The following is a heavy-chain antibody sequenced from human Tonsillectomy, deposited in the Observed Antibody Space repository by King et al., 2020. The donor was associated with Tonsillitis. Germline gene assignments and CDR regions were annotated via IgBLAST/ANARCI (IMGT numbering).Heavy chain of an antibody. CDR1: GFTFRGSA. D-gene: IGHD4-17*01. J-gene: IGHJ4*02. CDR2: IKSKANRYAT. CDR3: IRFAAPEYGDYGDY. Sequence: VQLVESGGGLVQPGGSLKLSCAASGFTFRGSAMHWVRQASGKGLEGVGRIKSKANRYATAYAASVKGRFTISRDDSKNTAYLQMNSLKTEDTAVYYCIRFAAPEYGDYGDYWGQGTLVTVSS. V-gene: IGHV3-73*02.